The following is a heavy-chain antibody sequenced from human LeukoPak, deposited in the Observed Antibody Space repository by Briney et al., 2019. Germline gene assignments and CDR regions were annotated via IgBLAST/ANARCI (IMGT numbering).Heavy chain of an antibody. CDR3: ARVNALDTSMVYLFDY. D-gene: IGHD5-18*01. CDR2: IYYSGST. V-gene: IGHV4-31*11. J-gene: IGHJ4*02. Sequence: SETLSLTCAVYGGSFSGYYWSWIRQHPGKGLEWIGYIYYSGSTYYNPSLKSRLTISVDTSKNQFSLKLSSVTAADTAVYYCARVNALDTSMVYLFDYWGQGTLVTVSS. CDR1: GGSFSGYY.